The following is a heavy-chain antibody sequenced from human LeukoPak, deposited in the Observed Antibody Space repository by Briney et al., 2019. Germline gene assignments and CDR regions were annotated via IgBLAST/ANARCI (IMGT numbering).Heavy chain of an antibody. V-gene: IGHV4-4*07. D-gene: IGHD2-2*01. CDR3: ARVSPAAHRYYYYMDV. Sequence: PSETLSLTCTVSGGSISSYYWSWIRQPAGKGLEGIGRIYTSGSTNYNPSLKSRVPMSVDTSKHQFSLKLSSVTAADTAVYYCARVSPAAHRYYYYMDVWGKGTTVTVSS. J-gene: IGHJ6*03. CDR2: IYTSGST. CDR1: GGSISSYY.